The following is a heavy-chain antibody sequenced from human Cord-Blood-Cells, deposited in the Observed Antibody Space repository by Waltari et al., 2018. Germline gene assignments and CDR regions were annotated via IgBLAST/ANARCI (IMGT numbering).Heavy chain of an antibody. J-gene: IGHJ4*02. D-gene: IGHD4-17*01. CDR3: ARAVYGDSEFDY. V-gene: IGHV3-53*02. Sequence: EVQLVETGGGLIQPGGSLRLSCAASGFTVSSNYMSWVRQAPGKGLEWVSVISSGGSTYYADSVKGRVTISRDNSKNTLYLQRNSLRAEYTAVYYCARAVYGDSEFDYWGQGTLVTVSS. CDR2: ISSGGST. CDR1: GFTVSSNY.